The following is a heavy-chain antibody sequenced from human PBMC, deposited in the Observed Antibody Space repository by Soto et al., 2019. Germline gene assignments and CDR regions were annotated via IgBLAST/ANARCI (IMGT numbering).Heavy chain of an antibody. Sequence: GGSLRLSCVASGFTVISSFMGWIRQAPGPGLEWVANINQDGGVTYYVDSVEGRFTISRDNTKDSLYLQMNSLRGEDTAIYYCARYYRGSGRYFFDYWGQGTLVTVSS. D-gene: IGHD6-19*01. CDR3: ARYYRGSGRYFFDY. J-gene: IGHJ4*02. CDR2: INQDGGVT. CDR1: GFTVISSF. V-gene: IGHV3-7*03.